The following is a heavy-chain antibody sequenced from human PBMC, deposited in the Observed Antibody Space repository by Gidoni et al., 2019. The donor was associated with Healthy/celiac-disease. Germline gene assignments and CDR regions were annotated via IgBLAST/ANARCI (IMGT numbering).Heavy chain of an antibody. J-gene: IGHJ2*01. V-gene: IGHV1-69*01. D-gene: IGHD4-17*01. CDR2: ISPIFGTA. Sequence: QVQLVQSGAEVKKPGSSVMVSCKAAGGTFSSYAISWVRQAPGQGLEWLGGISPIFGTANYAQKFQGRVTITADESTSTAYMELSSLRAEDTAVYYCARGTVGWYFDLWGRGTLVTVSS. CDR1: GGTFSSYA. CDR3: ARGTVGWYFDL.